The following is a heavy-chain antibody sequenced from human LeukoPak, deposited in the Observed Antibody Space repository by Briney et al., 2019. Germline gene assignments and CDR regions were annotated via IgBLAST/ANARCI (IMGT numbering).Heavy chain of an antibody. CDR3: ANENYYGSGSYADH. D-gene: IGHD3-10*01. J-gene: IGHJ4*02. V-gene: IGHV3-30*18. CDR1: GFRFSSYA. Sequence: GGSLRLSCAASGFRFSSYAMSWVRQAPGKGLEWVAIISYDGSNTYYADSVKGRFTISRDNSKNTLYLQMNSLRAEDTAVYYCANENYYGSGSYADHWGQGTLVTVSS. CDR2: ISYDGSNT.